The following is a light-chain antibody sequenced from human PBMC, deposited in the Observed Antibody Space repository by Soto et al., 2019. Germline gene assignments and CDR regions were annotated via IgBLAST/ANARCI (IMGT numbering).Light chain of an antibody. CDR1: QSVSSSY. CDR3: QQSGSSPYT. CDR2: DAS. J-gene: IGKJ2*01. Sequence: EIVLTQSPGTLSLSPGERATLSCRASQSVSSSYLAWHQQQPGQAPRLLIYDASSRATGIPDRFSGSGSGTDFTLTISRLEPEDFAVYYCQQSGSSPYTFGQGTKLEIK. V-gene: IGKV3-20*01.